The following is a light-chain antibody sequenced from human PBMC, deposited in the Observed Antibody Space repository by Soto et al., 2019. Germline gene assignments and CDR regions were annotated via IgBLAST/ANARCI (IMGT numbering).Light chain of an antibody. CDR3: QQYGDSPQT. J-gene: IGKJ1*01. Sequence: EIVLTQSPATLSLSPGERATLSCRASQSVSSSYLAWYQQKPGQAPRLLIYDASNRATGIPDRFSGSGFGTDFTLTITRLEPEDFAVYYCQQYGDSPQTFGPGTKVDIK. CDR2: DAS. V-gene: IGKV3-20*01. CDR1: QSVSSSY.